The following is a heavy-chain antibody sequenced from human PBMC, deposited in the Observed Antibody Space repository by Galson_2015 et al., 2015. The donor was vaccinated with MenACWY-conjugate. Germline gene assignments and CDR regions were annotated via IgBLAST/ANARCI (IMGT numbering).Heavy chain of an antibody. V-gene: IGHV1-69*13. CDR3: ARDLGYCSSTSCYGPGSWFDP. Sequence: SVKVSCKASGGTFSSYAISWVRQAPGQGLEWMGGIIPIFGTANYAQKFQGRVTITADESTSTAYMELSSLRSEDTAVYYCARDLGYCSSTSCYGPGSWFDPWGQGTLVTVSS. CDR2: IIPIFGTA. CDR1: GGTFSSYA. J-gene: IGHJ5*02. D-gene: IGHD2-2*01.